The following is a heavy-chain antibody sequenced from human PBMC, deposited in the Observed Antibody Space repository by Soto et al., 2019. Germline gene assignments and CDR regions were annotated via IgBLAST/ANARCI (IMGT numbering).Heavy chain of an antibody. J-gene: IGHJ4*02. CDR1: GGSFSGYY. CDR3: ARGWGQEVGRRTCYY. Sequence: QVQLQQWGAGLLKPSETLSLTCAVYGGSFSGYYWSWIRQPPGKGLEWIGEINHSGSTNYNPYLKPGVTISVDTSESQFTLKLSSVTAADKAVYYCARGWGQEVGRRTCYYGGQGPLVTVSS. CDR2: INHSGST. V-gene: IGHV4-34*01. D-gene: IGHD1-26*01.